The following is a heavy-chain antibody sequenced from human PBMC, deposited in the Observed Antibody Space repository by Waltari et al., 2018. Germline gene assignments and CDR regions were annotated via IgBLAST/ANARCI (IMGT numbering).Heavy chain of an antibody. J-gene: IGHJ6*02. D-gene: IGHD3-10*01. CDR1: GGSFSGYY. CDR2: INHSGST. V-gene: IGHV4-34*01. CDR3: ARGIHYYYYGMDV. Sequence: QVQLQQWGAGLLKPSETLSLTCAVYGGSFSGYYWSWIRQPPGKGLEWLGEINHSGSTNYNPSLKSRVTISVDTSKNQFSLKLSSVTAADTAVYYCARGIHYYYYGMDVWGQGTTVTVSS.